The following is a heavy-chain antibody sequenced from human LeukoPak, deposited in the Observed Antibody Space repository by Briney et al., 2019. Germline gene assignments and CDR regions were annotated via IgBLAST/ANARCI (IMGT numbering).Heavy chain of an antibody. CDR1: GGSFSSYY. Sequence: SETLSLTCTVSGGSFSSYYWSWVRQPAGKGLEWIGSIYHSGSTYYNPSLKSRVTISVDTSKNQFSLKLSSVTAADTAVYYCAVEVGATGLGYWGQGTLVTASS. D-gene: IGHD1-26*01. CDR3: AVEVGATGLGY. V-gene: IGHV4-59*04. J-gene: IGHJ4*02. CDR2: IYHSGST.